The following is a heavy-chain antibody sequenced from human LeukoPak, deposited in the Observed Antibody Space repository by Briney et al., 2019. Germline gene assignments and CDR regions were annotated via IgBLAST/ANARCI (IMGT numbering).Heavy chain of an antibody. CDR1: GFTFSSYG. CDR3: AKAWWSTSSGGDSFGI. CDR2: IWYDGSNK. V-gene: IGHV3-33*06. D-gene: IGHD6-6*01. Sequence: PGGSLRLSCAASGFTFSSYGMHWVRQAPGKGLEWVAVIWYDGSNKYYADSVKGRFTISRDTSKSTLYLQINSLRAEDTAVYYCAKAWWSTSSGGDSFGIWGQGTMVTVSS. J-gene: IGHJ3*02.